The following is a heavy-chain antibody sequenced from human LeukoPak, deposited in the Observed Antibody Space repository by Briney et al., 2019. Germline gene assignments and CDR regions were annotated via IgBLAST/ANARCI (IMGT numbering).Heavy chain of an antibody. V-gene: IGHV3-23*01. CDR1: GFTFSSYA. CDR2: ISGSGGST. Sequence: GGSLRLSCAASGFTFSSYAMTWVRQAPGKGPEWVSGISGSGGSTYYADSVKGRFTISRDNSKNTLYLQVNSLRAEDTAVYYCAKDSDIVTTIRGYFDYWGQGTLVTVSS. D-gene: IGHD5-12*01. CDR3: AKDSDIVTTIRGYFDY. J-gene: IGHJ4*02.